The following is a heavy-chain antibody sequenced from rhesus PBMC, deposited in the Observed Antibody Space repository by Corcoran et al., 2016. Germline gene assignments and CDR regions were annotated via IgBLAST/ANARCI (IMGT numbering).Heavy chain of an antibody. CDR1: GCTFGDYG. J-gene: IGHJ4*01. CDR2: ISNTGKTI. D-gene: IGHD4-29*01. Sequence: EVQLVESGGGLVQPGGSLRLSCEASGCTFGDYGMHWVRQAPGKGLEWVSSISNTGKTISYADSAKGRFTVSRDNAKNSLSLQMNSLRAEDTAVYYCSRDDYGSDWGQGVLVTVSS. CDR3: SRDDYGSD. V-gene: IGHV3-7*01.